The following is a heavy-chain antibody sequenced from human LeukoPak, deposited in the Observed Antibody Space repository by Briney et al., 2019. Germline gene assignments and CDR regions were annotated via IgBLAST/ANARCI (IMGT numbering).Heavy chain of an antibody. CDR1: GASINSDY. CDR2: IFSSGST. CDR3: VRGWAPRGEKSSFAS. V-gene: IGHV4-4*07. Sequence: SETLSLTCTVSGASINSDYWTWVRQVAGKGLEWIGRIFSSGSTNYNPYLRSRITMSVDTSKNQFSLDLSSVTAADTGVYYCVRGWAPRGEKSSFASWGQGTLVTVSS. D-gene: IGHD3-10*01. J-gene: IGHJ4*02.